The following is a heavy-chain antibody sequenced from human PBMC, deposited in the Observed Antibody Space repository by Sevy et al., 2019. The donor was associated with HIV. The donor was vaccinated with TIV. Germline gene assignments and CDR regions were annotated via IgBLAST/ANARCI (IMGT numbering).Heavy chain of an antibody. CDR3: AKLAYCGSDCYPEGAFDI. V-gene: IGHV3-23*01. Sequence: GGSLRLSCAASGFTFSSYAMSWVRQAPGKGLEWVSAISGSGGSTYYANSVKGRFTISRDNSKNTLYLQMNSLRAEDTAVYYCAKLAYCGSDCYPEGAFDIWGQGTMVTVSS. CDR1: GFTFSSYA. D-gene: IGHD2-21*02. CDR2: ISGSGGST. J-gene: IGHJ3*02.